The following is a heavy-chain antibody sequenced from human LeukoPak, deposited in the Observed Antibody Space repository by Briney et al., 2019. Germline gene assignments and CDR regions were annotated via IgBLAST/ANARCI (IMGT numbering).Heavy chain of an antibody. CDR3: AKGSGYSGCDRWSFDY. V-gene: IGHV3-23*01. D-gene: IGHD5-12*01. Sequence: PGGSLRLSCAASGFTFSSYAMSWVRQAPGKGLEWVSAISGSGGSTYYADSVKGRFTISRDNSKNTLYLQMNSLRAEDTAVYYCAKGSGYSGCDRWSFDYWGQGTLVTVSS. CDR2: ISGSGGST. CDR1: GFTFSSYA. J-gene: IGHJ4*02.